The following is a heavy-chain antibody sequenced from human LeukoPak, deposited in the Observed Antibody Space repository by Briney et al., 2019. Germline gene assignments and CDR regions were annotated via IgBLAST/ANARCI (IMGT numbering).Heavy chain of an antibody. CDR1: GFTFSSYA. V-gene: IGHV3-23*01. D-gene: IGHD3-3*01. J-gene: IGHJ4*02. CDR2: ISGSGGST. CDR3: AKDQYITIFGTFDY. Sequence: PGGSLRLPCAASGFTFSSYAMSWVRQAPGKGLEWVSAISGSGGSTYYADSVKGRFTISRDNSKNTLYLQMNSLRAEDTAVYYCAKDQYITIFGTFDYWGQGTLVTVSS.